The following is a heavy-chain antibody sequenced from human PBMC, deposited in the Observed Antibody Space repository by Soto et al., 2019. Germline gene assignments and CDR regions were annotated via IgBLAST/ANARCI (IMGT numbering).Heavy chain of an antibody. Sequence: SETLSLTCTVSGGSISSSSYYWGWIRQPPGKGLEWIGSIYYSGSTYYNPSLKSRVTISVDTSKNQFSLKLSSVTAADTAVYYCASYQYSSSSSGNWFDPWGQGTLVTVS. CDR3: ASYQYSSSSSGNWFDP. V-gene: IGHV4-39*01. CDR2: IYYSGST. J-gene: IGHJ5*02. D-gene: IGHD6-6*01. CDR1: GGSISSSSYY.